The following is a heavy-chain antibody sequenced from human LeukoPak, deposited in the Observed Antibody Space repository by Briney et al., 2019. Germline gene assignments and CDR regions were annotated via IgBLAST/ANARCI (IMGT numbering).Heavy chain of an antibody. CDR2: ISRNARNT. J-gene: IGHJ3*02. CDR3: ATQLNDDSNNIESYAFDI. V-gene: IGHV3-64*01. D-gene: IGHD1/OR15-1a*01. CDR1: GFTFSNSW. Sequence: GGSLRLFCGASGFTFSNSWMIWVRQATGGGVEYVSSISRNARNTSYANSLKGRFTISTDNSKDTVYLQMGSLRSDDMAVYYCATQLNDDSNNIESYAFDIWGQGTMVTVSS.